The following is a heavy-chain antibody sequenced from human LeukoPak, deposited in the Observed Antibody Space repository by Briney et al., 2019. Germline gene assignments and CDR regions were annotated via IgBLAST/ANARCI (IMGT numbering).Heavy chain of an antibody. CDR2: ISSSGSYI. J-gene: IGHJ4*02. CDR1: GFTFSSYS. V-gene: IGHV3-21*01. CDR3: ARRLDGYSYGYADY. Sequence: GGSLRLSCAASGFTFSSYSMNWVRQAPGKGLEWVSSISSSGSYIYYADSVKGRFTISRDNAKNSLYLQMNSLRAEDTAVYYCARRLDGYSYGYADYWGQGTLVTVSS. D-gene: IGHD5-18*01.